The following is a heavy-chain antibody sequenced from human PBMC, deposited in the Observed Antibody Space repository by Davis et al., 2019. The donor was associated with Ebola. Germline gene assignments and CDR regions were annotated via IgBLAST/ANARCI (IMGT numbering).Heavy chain of an antibody. J-gene: IGHJ6*02. CDR2: IKSKTDGGTT. D-gene: IGHD5-24*01. V-gene: IGHV3-15*01. CDR3: TTDRGANYYYYYYGMDV. CDR1: GFTFSSYA. Sequence: GESLKISCAASGFTFSSYAMHWVRQAPGKGLEWVGRIKSKTDGGTTDYAAPVKGRFIISRDDSKNTLYLQMNSLKTEDTAVYYCTTDRGANYYYYYYGMDVWGQGTTVTVSS.